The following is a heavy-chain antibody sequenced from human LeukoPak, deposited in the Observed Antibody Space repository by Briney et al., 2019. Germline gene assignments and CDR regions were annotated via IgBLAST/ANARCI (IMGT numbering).Heavy chain of an antibody. V-gene: IGHV3-15*01. CDR1: GLKFSDAW. CDR3: KWERSVYYGMDV. Sequence: GGSLRLSCVVSGLKFSDAWVTWVRQAPGKGPEWVGRIKRGGTTDYAAPLNGRFTISRDDSKNTIYLQVKSLKIEDTAVYYCKWERSVYYGMDVWGQGTTVTVSS. D-gene: IGHD1-26*01. CDR2: IKRGGTT. J-gene: IGHJ6*02.